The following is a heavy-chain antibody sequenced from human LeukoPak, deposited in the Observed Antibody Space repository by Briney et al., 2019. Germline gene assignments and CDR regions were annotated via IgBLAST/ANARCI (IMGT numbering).Heavy chain of an antibody. V-gene: IGHV4-34*01. CDR2: INHSGST. CDR1: GGSFSGYY. D-gene: IGHD2-8*01. J-gene: IGHJ5*02. Sequence: PSETLSLTCAVYGGSFSGYYWSWIRQPPGKGLEWIGEINHSGSTNYNPSLKSRVTISVDKSKNQFSLKLSSVTAADTAVYYCARGKGRRYCTNGVCYPNWFDPWGQGTLVTVSS. CDR3: ARGKGRRYCTNGVCYPNWFDP.